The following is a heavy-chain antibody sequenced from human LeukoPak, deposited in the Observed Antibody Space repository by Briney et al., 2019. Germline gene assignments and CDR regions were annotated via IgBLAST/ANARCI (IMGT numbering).Heavy chain of an antibody. CDR1: GFTFSSYS. D-gene: IGHD6-6*01. V-gene: IGHV3-48*01. Sequence: PGGSLRLSSAASGFTFSSYSMNWVRQAPGKGLEWVSYIRSSGSPIYYADSVKGRFTISRDNSKNTLYLQMNSLRAEDTAVYYCAKEQSSSGFFDYWGQGTLVTVSS. CDR2: IRSSGSPI. J-gene: IGHJ4*02. CDR3: AKEQSSSGFFDY.